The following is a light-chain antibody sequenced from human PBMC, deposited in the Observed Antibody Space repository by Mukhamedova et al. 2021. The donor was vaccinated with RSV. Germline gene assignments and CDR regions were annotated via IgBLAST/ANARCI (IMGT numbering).Light chain of an antibody. CDR3: QVWDSSTAV. J-gene: IGLJ2*01. V-gene: IGLV3-9*01. Sequence: ITCGGNNIGSKNVHWYQQKPGQAPVLVIYRDSNRPSEIPERFSGSNSGNTATLTISRAQAGDEADYYCQVWDSSTAVFGGGTKLT. CDR2: RDS. CDR1: NIGSKN.